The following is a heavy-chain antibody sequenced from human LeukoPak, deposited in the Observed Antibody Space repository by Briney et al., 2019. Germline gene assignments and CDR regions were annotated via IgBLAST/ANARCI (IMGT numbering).Heavy chain of an antibody. CDR2: ISHDGSNL. CDR3: AREHSFITVSGRWFDF. CDR1: GFTFNTYS. V-gene: IGHV3-30*04. Sequence: GGSLRLSCAASGFTFNTYSMHWVRQAPGKGLEWVALISHDGSNLAYADSVKGQFTISRDNSKNTLYLQMNGLRAEDTAVYYCAREHSFITVSGRWFDFWGQGTLVTVSS. D-gene: IGHD6-19*01. J-gene: IGHJ4*02.